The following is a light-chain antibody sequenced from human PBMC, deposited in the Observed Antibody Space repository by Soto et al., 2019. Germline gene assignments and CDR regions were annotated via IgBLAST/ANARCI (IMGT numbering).Light chain of an antibody. Sequence: QTLLTRSASLSGSPGQSITLSCTGSSSDVGGYNYVSWYQQHPGKAPKLIIYEVNHRPSGISHRFSGSKSGNTASLTISGLQAEDEADYYCLSYTSTSSLYVFGTGTKVTVL. CDR2: EVN. V-gene: IGLV2-14*03. CDR1: SSDVGGYNY. J-gene: IGLJ1*01. CDR3: LSYTSTSSLYV.